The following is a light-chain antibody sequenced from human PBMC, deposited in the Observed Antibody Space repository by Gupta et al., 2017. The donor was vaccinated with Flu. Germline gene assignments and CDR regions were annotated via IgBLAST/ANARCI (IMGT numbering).Light chain of an antibody. CDR3: QVWDSSSDHVV. CDR2: ADS. J-gene: IGLJ2*01. CDR1: NIGSKS. Sequence: GGNNIGSKSVHWYQQKPGQAPVLAVYADSDRPSGIPERFSGSNSGNTATLTISRVEAGDEADYYCQVWDSSSDHVVFGGGTKLTVL. V-gene: IGLV3-21*02.